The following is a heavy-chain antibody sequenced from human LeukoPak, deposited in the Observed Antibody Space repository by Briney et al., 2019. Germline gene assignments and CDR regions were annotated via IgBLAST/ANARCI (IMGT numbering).Heavy chain of an antibody. CDR2: ISTSSSVI. D-gene: IGHD3-22*01. CDR3: SRDHYDPSPYGMDV. Sequence: PGGSLRLSCAASGFTFSTYAMSWVRQAPGKGLEWVASISTSSSVIHYADSVKGRFTISRDNAEKSLYLQMHSLRAEDTAVYYCSRDHYDPSPYGMDVWGQGTTVTVSS. J-gene: IGHJ6*02. CDR1: GFTFSTYA. V-gene: IGHV3-21*01.